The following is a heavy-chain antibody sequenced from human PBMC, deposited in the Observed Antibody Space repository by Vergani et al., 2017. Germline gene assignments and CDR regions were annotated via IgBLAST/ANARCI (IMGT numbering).Heavy chain of an antibody. J-gene: IGHJ5*02. CDR1: GGSISSSNW. V-gene: IGHV4-4*03. CDR3: ARGRGVVVPAALRWFDP. CDR2: IYHSGST. Sequence: QVQLQESGPGLVKPPGTLSLTCAVSGGSISSSNWWSWVRQPPGKGLEWIGEIYHSGSTNYNPSLKSRVTISVDKSKNQFSLKLSSVTAADTAVYYCARGRGVVVPAALRWFDPWGQGTLVTVSS. D-gene: IGHD2-2*01.